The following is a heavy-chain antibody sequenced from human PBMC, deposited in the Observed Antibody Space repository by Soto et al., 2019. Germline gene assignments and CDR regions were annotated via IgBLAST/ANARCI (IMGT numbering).Heavy chain of an antibody. V-gene: IGHV3-23*01. D-gene: IGHD4-17*01. Sequence: EVQLLESGGGLVQPGGSLRLSCAASGFIFTNYAMSWVRQAPGKGLEWVSVISSNDGTTYYADSVKGRFTISRDNSKNTLYRQMNSLRVEDTAVYYCAKHIGILTGTSDYWGQGTLVTVSS. CDR2: ISSNDGTT. CDR1: GFIFTNYA. J-gene: IGHJ4*02. CDR3: AKHIGILTGTSDY.